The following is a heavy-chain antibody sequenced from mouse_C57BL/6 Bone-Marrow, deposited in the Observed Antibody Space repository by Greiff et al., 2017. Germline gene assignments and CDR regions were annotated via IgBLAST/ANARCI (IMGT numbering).Heavy chain of an antibody. Sequence: VQLKESGAELVRPGASVKLSCTASGFNIKDDYMHWVKQRPEQGLEWIGWIDPENGDTEYASKFQGKATITADTSSNTAYLQLSSLTSEDTAVYYFTTDGIFSLFAYWGQGTLVTVSA. J-gene: IGHJ3*01. V-gene: IGHV14-4*01. CDR1: GFNIKDDY. CDR3: TTDGIFSLFAY. D-gene: IGHD2-1*01. CDR2: IDPENGDT.